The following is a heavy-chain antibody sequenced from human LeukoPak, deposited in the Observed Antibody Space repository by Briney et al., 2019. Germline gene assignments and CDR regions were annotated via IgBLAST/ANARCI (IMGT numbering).Heavy chain of an antibody. Sequence: SVKVSCKASGGTFSSYAISWVRQAPGQGLEWMGGIIPIFGTANYAQKFQGRATITADESTSTAYMELRSLRSDDTAVYYCARDLDFWSGSKGYWGQGTLVTVSS. CDR2: IIPIFGTA. D-gene: IGHD3-3*01. CDR3: ARDLDFWSGSKGY. J-gene: IGHJ4*02. CDR1: GGTFSSYA. V-gene: IGHV1-69*01.